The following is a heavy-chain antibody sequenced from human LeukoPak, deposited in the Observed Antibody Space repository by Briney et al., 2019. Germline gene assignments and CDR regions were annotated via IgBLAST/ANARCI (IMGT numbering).Heavy chain of an antibody. CDR3: ASLPWSGDCL. V-gene: IGHV3-23*01. Sequence: AGGSLRLSCAVSGFTFNTDAINWARQAPGKSLEWVSGFRETGATFYADSVKGRFTVSRDTSKNTVYLQINSLRVEDTATYYCASLPWSGDCLWGQEPPVTVS. D-gene: IGHD3-10*01. CDR1: GFTFNTDA. CDR2: FRETGAT. J-gene: IGHJ4*02.